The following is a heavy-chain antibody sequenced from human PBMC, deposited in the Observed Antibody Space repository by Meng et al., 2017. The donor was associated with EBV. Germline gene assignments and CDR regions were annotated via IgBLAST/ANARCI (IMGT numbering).Heavy chain of an antibody. CDR2: IPSDASHNK. J-gene: IGHJ5*02. Sequence: EYLVESGGGVVQPGRSLRLSCAASGFTFSNYGFHWVRQAPGKGPEWVAIIPSDASHNKYYADSVKGRFTISRDNSKNTLYLQMNSLRTEDTAVYYCAKDLSGRFDPWGQGTLVTVSS. D-gene: IGHD1-14*01. V-gene: IGHV3-30*18. CDR1: GFTFSNYG. CDR3: AKDLSGRFDP.